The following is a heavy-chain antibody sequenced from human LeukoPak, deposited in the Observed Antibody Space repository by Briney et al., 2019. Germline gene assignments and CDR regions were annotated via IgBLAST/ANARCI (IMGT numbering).Heavy chain of an antibody. Sequence: GGSLRLSCAASGFTFSSYGMHWVRQAPGKGLEWVAVISYDGSNKYYADSVKGRFTISRDNSKNTLYLQMNSLRAEDTAVYYCAKANVLLWFGECDYWGQGTLVTVSS. D-gene: IGHD3-10*01. CDR1: GFTFSSYG. CDR2: ISYDGSNK. V-gene: IGHV3-30*18. CDR3: AKANVLLWFGECDY. J-gene: IGHJ4*02.